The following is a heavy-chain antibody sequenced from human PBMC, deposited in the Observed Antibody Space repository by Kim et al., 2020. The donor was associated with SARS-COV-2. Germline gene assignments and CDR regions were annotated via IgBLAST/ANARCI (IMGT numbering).Heavy chain of an antibody. Sequence: SETLSLTCAVYGGSFSGYYWSWIRQPPGKGLEWIGEINHSGSTNYNPSLKSRVTISVDTSKNQFSLKLSSVTAADTAVYYCARCKSRRGYSGYVVGVIDGYNYCPFDYWGQGTLVTVSS. D-gene: IGHD5-12*01. V-gene: IGHV4-34*01. CDR1: GGSFSGYY. CDR2: INHSGST. J-gene: IGHJ4*02. CDR3: ARCKSRRGYSGYVVGVIDGYNYCPFDY.